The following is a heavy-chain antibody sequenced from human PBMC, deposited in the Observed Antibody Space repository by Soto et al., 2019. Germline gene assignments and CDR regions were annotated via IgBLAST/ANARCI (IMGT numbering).Heavy chain of an antibody. CDR2: IWYDGSNK. CDR1: GFTFSSYG. J-gene: IGHJ4*02. CDR3: ARDFKGGSGSYFPGY. V-gene: IGHV3-33*01. Sequence: GGSLRLSCAASGFTFSSYGMHWVRQAPGKGLEWVAVIWYDGSNKYYADSVKGRFTISRDNSKNTLYLQMNSLRAEDTAVYYCARDFKGGSGSYFPGYWGQGTLVTVSS. D-gene: IGHD1-26*01.